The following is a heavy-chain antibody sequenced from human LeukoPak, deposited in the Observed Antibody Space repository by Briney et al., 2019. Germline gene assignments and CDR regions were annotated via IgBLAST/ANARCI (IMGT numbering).Heavy chain of an antibody. J-gene: IGHJ6*02. CDR2: ISAYNGNT. Sequence: ASVKVSCKASGYTFTSYGISWVRQAPGQGLEWMGWISAYNGNTNYAQKLQGRVTMTTDTSTSTAYMELRSLRSDDTAVYYCAREMMPQAIAVAYLYYYYGMDVWGQGTTVTVSS. CDR3: AREMMPQAIAVAYLYYYYGMDV. D-gene: IGHD6-19*01. CDR1: GYTFTSYG. V-gene: IGHV1-18*01.